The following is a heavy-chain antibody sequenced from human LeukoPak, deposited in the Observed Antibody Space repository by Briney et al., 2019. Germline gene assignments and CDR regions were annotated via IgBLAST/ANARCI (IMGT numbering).Heavy chain of an antibody. CDR2: IGNIATTI. CDR3: ARDLRYSSGWSASGMDV. V-gene: IGHV3-11*01. D-gene: IGHD6-19*01. Sequence: PGGSLRLSCAASGFTFSGYYMAWIRQAPGKGLEWVSYIGNIATTIHYADSVKGRFTISRDNAKNSLSLQMNSLRSDDTAVYYCARDLRYSSGWSASGMDVWGKGTTVTISS. CDR1: GFTFSGYY. J-gene: IGHJ6*03.